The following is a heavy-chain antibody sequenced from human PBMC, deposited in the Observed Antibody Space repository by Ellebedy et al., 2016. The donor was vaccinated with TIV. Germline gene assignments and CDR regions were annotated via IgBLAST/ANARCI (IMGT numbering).Heavy chain of an antibody. CDR1: GFTFSAFA. D-gene: IGHD3-16*01. V-gene: IGHV3-23*01. CDR2: TYGTGRST. Sequence: GESLKISCGAFGFTFSAFAMGWVRQTPGKGLEWVSGTYGTGRSTFYADSVKGRFTISRDNSKNTLYLQMNSLRAEDTAIYYCAKDRVGGDGRWVFDLWGQGTMVTVSS. J-gene: IGHJ3*01. CDR3: AKDRVGGDGRWVFDL.